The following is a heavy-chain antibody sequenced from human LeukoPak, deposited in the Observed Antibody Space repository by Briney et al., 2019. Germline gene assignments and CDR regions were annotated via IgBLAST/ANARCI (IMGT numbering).Heavy chain of an antibody. CDR2: ISYDGVNI. Sequence: PGGSLRLSCAASGFTFITSAMHWVRQGPGKGLEWVAVISYDGVNIYYADSVKGRFTISRDNSKNTLYLQMHSLRAEDTAVYYCARAITTYYYDSSGPSEYWGQGTLVTVSS. V-gene: IGHV3-30*04. CDR3: ARAITTYYYDSSGPSEY. J-gene: IGHJ4*02. D-gene: IGHD3-22*01. CDR1: GFTFITSA.